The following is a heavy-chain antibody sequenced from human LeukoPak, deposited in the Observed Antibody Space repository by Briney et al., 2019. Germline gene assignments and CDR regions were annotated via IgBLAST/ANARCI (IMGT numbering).Heavy chain of an antibody. J-gene: IGHJ4*02. CDR2: ITDRGGIT. CDR1: GFTFSNYP. Sequence: GGSLRLSCAASGFTFSNYPMSWVRQAPGKGLEWVSTITDRGGITYYADSVKGHFTISRDNSKNTLYLQMNSLRAEDTAVYYCAKVLPMNENFDYWGQGTLVTVSS. D-gene: IGHD1-1*01. V-gene: IGHV3-23*01. CDR3: AKVLPMNENFDY.